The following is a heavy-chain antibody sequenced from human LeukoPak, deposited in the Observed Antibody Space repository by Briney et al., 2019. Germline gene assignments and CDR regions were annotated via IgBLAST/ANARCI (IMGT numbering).Heavy chain of an antibody. CDR1: GGSISSYY. J-gene: IGHJ6*03. D-gene: IGHD3-16*01. V-gene: IGHV4-59*01. CDR2: IYYSGST. Sequence: SETLSLTCTVSGGSISSYYWSRIRQPPGKGLEWIGYIYYSGSTNYNPPLKSRVTISVDTSKNQFSLKLCCVTAADTAVSDRARDGANYYMVVLGKGTTVTVSS. CDR3: ARDGANYYMVV.